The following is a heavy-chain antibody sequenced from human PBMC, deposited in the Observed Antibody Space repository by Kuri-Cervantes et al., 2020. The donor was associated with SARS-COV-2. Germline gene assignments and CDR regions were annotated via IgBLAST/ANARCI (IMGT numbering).Heavy chain of an antibody. D-gene: IGHD5-12*01. CDR2: MNPNSGNT. V-gene: IGHV1-18*01. CDR1: GYTFTSYD. J-gene: IGHJ4*02. CDR3: ARVVWLRASGGYDY. Sequence: ASVKVSCKASGYTFTSYDINWVRQATGQGLEWMGWMNPNSGNTNYAQKLQGRVTMTTDASTSTAYMELRSLRSDDTAVYYCARVVWLRASGGYDYWGQGTLVTVSS.